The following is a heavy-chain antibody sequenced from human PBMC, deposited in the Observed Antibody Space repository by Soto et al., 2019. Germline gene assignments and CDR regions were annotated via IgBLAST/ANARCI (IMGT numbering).Heavy chain of an antibody. D-gene: IGHD2-2*01. CDR3: ARGSSIVVVPAAIPERAFDI. J-gene: IGHJ3*02. V-gene: IGHV3-33*01. CDR2: IWYDGSNK. CDR1: GFTFSSYG. Sequence: GGSLRLSCAASGFTFSSYGMHWVRQAPGKGLEWVAVIWYDGSNKYYADSVKGRFTISRDNSKNTLYLQMNSLRAEDTAVYYCARGSSIVVVPAAIPERAFDIWGQGTMVTVSS.